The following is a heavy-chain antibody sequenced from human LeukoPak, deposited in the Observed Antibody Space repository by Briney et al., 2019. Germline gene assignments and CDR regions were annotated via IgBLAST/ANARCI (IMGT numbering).Heavy chain of an antibody. V-gene: IGHV3-30-3*01. CDR1: GFTFSNYA. Sequence: PGRSLRLSCAASGFTFSNYAMHWVRQAPGTGLEWVAIVSYDGSTKYYAASVEGRFTISRDNSKNTLYLQMNSLRAEDTAVYYCAKDLPKISIFGALQHWGQGTLVTVSS. J-gene: IGHJ1*01. D-gene: IGHD3-3*01. CDR2: VSYDGSTK. CDR3: AKDLPKISIFGALQH.